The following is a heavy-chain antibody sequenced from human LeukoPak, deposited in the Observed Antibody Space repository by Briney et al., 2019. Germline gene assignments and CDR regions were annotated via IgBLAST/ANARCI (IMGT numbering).Heavy chain of an antibody. Sequence: PGGSLRLSCAASGFTFSIYSMNCVRQAPGKGLEWVSSISSSSSYIYYADSVKGRFTISRDNAKNSLSLQMNSLRAEDTAVYYCAKDLVSQHDYGDYWGQGTLVTVSS. V-gene: IGHV3-21*01. D-gene: IGHD3-16*01. CDR2: ISSSSSYI. J-gene: IGHJ4*02. CDR3: AKDLVSQHDYGDY. CDR1: GFTFSIYS.